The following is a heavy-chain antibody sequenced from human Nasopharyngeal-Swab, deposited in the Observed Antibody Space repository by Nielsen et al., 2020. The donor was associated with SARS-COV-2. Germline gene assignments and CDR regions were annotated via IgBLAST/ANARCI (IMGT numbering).Heavy chain of an antibody. D-gene: IGHD2-2*01. CDR2: INSDGSST. J-gene: IGHJ5*02. CDR3: ARERGLVPAATPWFDP. V-gene: IGHV3-74*01. Sequence: WIRQPPGKGLVWVSRINSDGSSTSYADSVKGRFTISRDNAKNTLYLQMNSLRAEDTAVYYCARERGLVPAATPWFDPWGQGTLVTVSS.